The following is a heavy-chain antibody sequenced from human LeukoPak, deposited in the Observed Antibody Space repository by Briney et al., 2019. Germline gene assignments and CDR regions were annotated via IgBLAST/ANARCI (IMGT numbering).Heavy chain of an antibody. CDR1: GFTFSSYG. D-gene: IGHD4-17*01. CDR3: AKPYDYGDYYYYMDV. CDR2: IRYDGSNK. V-gene: IGHV3-30*02. Sequence: GGSLRLSCAASGFTFSSYGMHWVRQAPGKGLEWVAFIRYDGSNKYYADSVKGRFTISRDNSKNTLYLQMNSLRAEDTAVYYCAKPYDYGDYYYYMDVWGKGTTVTISS. J-gene: IGHJ6*03.